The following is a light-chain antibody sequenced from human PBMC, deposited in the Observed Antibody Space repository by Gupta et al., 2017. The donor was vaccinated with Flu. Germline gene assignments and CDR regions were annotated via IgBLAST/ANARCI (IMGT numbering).Light chain of an antibody. CDR2: KAS. CDR3: QQYDAYPWT. J-gene: IGKJ1*01. CDR1: QSISDW. V-gene: IGKV1-5*03. Sequence: IQMTQSPSTLSASLGDRVTITCRASQSISDWLTWYQQKPGTAPKLLIYKASTLESGVPSRFSGSGSGTEFTLTINNLQPDDFATYFCQQYDAYPWTFGQGTKVEIK.